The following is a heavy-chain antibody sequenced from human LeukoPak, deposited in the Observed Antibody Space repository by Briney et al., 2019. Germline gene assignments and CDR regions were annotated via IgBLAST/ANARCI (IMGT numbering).Heavy chain of an antibody. J-gene: IGHJ3*02. CDR3: ARGGNYYDSSGGAFDI. CDR2: IRYDGTNT. CDR1: GFTFSSYG. Sequence: GGSLRLSCAASGFTFSSYGMHWVRQAPGKGLEWVTFIRYDGTNTYADSVKGQFTISRDNAKNSLYLQMNSLRAEDTAVYYCARGGNYYDSSGGAFDIWGQGTMVTVSS. D-gene: IGHD3-22*01. V-gene: IGHV3-30*02.